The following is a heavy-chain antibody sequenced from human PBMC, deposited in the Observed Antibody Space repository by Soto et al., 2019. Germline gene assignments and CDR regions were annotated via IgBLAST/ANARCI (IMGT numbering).Heavy chain of an antibody. CDR3: AKDKSNEELSVYYYNGLDE. V-gene: IGHV3-9*01. Sequence: PGGSLRLSCAGSGFTFEDYAMHWVRQDPVKGLEWVASISWDSGKIGYADSVKGRFTISRDNAKNSLYLQMDSLRADDTALYFCAKDKSNEELSVYYYNGLDEWGQGTTATVSS. D-gene: IGHD3-10*01. CDR2: ISWDSGKI. J-gene: IGHJ6*02. CDR1: GFTFEDYA.